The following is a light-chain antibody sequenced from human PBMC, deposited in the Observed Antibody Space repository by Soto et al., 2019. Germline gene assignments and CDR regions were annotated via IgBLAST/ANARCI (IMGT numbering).Light chain of an antibody. CDR2: DAS. CDR3: QQSWT. V-gene: IGKV1-5*01. CDR1: QSISNW. J-gene: IGKJ1*01. Sequence: DIQMTQSPSTLPASVGDRVTITCRASQSISNWLAWYQQKPGKAPKLLICDASSLESGVPSRFSGSGSGTEFTLTISSLQPDDFATYYCQQSWTFGQGTKVDIK.